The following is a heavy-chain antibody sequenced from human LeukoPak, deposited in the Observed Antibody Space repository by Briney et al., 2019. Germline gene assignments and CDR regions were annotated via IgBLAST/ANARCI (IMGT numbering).Heavy chain of an antibody. CDR2: ISGSGGYT. CDR3: AKDTRRVGSTDY. J-gene: IGHJ4*02. D-gene: IGHD1-26*01. Sequence: GGSLRLSCAASGFTFSSYAMSWVRQAPGKGLEWVSAISGSGGYTYYADSVKGRFTISRDNSKNTLYLQMSSLRAEDTAVHYCAKDTRRVGSTDYWGQGTLVTVSS. CDR1: GFTFSSYA. V-gene: IGHV3-23*01.